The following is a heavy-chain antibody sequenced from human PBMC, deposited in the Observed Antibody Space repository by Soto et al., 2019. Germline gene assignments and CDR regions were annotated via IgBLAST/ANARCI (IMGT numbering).Heavy chain of an antibody. CDR2: IYHSGST. V-gene: IGHV4-30-2*01. CDR3: ARGGGVTTPGDDY. J-gene: IGHJ4*02. CDR1: GGSINTATHS. Sequence: QLQLQESGSGLVKPSQTLSLTCAVSGGSINTATHSWSWIRQPPGKGLEWIGYIYHSGSTYYNPCVKSRGTLAIDKSNNQFSLRRSSVAAADTAVYYCARGGGVTTPGDDYWGQGILVTVSS. D-gene: IGHD4-4*01.